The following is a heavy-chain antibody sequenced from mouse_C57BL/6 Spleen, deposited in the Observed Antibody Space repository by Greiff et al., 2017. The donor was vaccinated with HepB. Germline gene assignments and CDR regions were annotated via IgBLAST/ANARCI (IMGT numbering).Heavy chain of an antibody. J-gene: IGHJ2*01. Sequence: VQLQQSGAELVRPGTSVKVSCKASGYAFTNYLIEWVKQRPGQGLEWIGVINPGSGGTNYNEKFKGKATLTADKSSSTAYMQLSSLTSEDSAVYFCARENGPLGFDYWGQGTTLTVSS. CDR3: ARENGPLGFDY. V-gene: IGHV1-54*01. CDR2: INPGSGGT. D-gene: IGHD4-1*01. CDR1: GYAFTNYL.